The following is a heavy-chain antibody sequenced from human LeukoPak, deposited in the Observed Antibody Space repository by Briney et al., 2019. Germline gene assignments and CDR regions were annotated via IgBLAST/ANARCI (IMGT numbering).Heavy chain of an antibody. CDR2: ISWNSDIL. CDR3: ARSPQLRFLEWLPDY. V-gene: IGHV3-9*01. J-gene: IGHJ4*02. CDR1: GFTFDDYA. D-gene: IGHD3-3*01. Sequence: GGSLRLSCAASGFTFDDYAMHWVRQAPGKGLEWVSGISWNSDILGYADSVKGRFTISRDNAKNSLYLQMNSLRAEDTAVYYCARSPQLRFLEWLPDYWGQGTLVTVSS.